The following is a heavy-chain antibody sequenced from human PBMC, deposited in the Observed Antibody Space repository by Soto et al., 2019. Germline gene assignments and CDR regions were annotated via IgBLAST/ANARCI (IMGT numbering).Heavy chain of an antibody. J-gene: IGHJ4*02. CDR2: IWYDGSNK. CDR1: GFTFSSYG. Sequence: GGSLRLSCAASGFTFSSYGMHWVRQAPGKGLEWVAVIWYDGSNKYYADSVKGRFTISRDNSKNTLYLQMNSLRAEDTAVYYCAREWGRDGYNYFDYWGQGTLVTVSS. CDR3: AREWGRDGYNYFDY. D-gene: IGHD5-12*01. V-gene: IGHV3-33*01.